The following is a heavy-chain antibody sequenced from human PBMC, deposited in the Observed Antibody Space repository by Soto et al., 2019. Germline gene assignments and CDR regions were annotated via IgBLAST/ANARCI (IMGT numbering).Heavy chain of an antibody. J-gene: IGHJ4*02. Sequence: QVQLVESGGGVVQPGRSLRLSCAASGFTFSNYDMHWVRQAPGKGLEWVSVISYDENNKYYADYVKARFNISRDISKNTIYLQINSLRAEGTARYYCVRDQRWGREYCSGDSYESFDQWGQGTLVTVSS. V-gene: IGHV3-30-3*01. CDR1: GFTFSNYD. D-gene: IGHD2-15*01. CDR2: ISYDENNK. CDR3: VRDQRWGREYCSGDSYESFDQ.